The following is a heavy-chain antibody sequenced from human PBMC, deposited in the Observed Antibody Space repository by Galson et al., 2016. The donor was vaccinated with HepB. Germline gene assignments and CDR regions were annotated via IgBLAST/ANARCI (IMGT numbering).Heavy chain of an antibody. Sequence: SLRLSCAASGFTFDDYAMHWVRQAPGKGLEWVSGISWNSGSMGYADSVKGRFTISRDNAKNSLYLQMNSLRAEDTALYYCAKATVDTAMVRVNFDYWGQGALVTVSS. J-gene: IGHJ4*02. V-gene: IGHV3-9*01. CDR1: GFTFDDYA. D-gene: IGHD5-18*01. CDR2: ISWNSGSM. CDR3: AKATVDTAMVRVNFDY.